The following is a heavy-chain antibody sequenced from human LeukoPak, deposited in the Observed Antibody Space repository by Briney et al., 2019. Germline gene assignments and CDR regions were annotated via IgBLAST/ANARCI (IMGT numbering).Heavy chain of an antibody. V-gene: IGHV3-11*01. CDR2: ISGSGSTI. J-gene: IGHJ4*02. CDR3: ARLSGYAVES. Sequence: GGSLRLSCAASGFTFSDSFMSWIRQAPGKGLEWASYISGSGSTINYPDSVKGRFTISRDNAKKSLYLQMNSLRPEDTAVYYCARLSGYAVESWGQGTLVTVSS. CDR1: GFTFSDSF. D-gene: IGHD5-12*01.